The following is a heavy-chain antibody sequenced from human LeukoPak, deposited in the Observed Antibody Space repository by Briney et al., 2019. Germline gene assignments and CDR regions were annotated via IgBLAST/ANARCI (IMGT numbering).Heavy chain of an antibody. CDR3: ATLTGPRTFDY. V-gene: IGHV3-20*04. Sequence: GGSLRLSCAASGFNFEGYGISWVRQAPGKGPEWVSGINWTGDNTAYADSVKGRFTISRDNAKNSLYLQMDSLRADDTALYYCATLTGPRTFDYWGQGTLVTVSS. CDR2: INWTGDNT. CDR1: GFNFEGYG. J-gene: IGHJ4*02. D-gene: IGHD1-20*01.